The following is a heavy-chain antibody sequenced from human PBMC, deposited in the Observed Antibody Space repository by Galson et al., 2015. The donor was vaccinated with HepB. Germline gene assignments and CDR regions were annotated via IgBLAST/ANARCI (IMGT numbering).Heavy chain of an antibody. CDR3: ARASWGGSDSSGYYRSRAFDI. Sequence: SVKVSCKASGGTFSTYAINWVRQAPGQGLEWMGRVIPILEIANNAQRFQGRVTITADKSTNTAYLELSSLRSEDTAVYYCARASWGGSDSSGYYRSRAFDIWGQGTMVTVSS. CDR1: GGTFSTYA. J-gene: IGHJ3*02. D-gene: IGHD3-22*01. V-gene: IGHV1-69*04. CDR2: VIPILEIA.